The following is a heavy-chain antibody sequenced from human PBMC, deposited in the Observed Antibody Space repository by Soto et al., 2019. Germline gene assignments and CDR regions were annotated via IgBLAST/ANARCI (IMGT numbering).Heavy chain of an antibody. CDR1: GFTFSSYA. CDR2: ISYDGSNK. Sequence: QVQLVESGGGVVQPGRSLRLSCAASGFTFSSYAMHWVRQAPGKGLEWVAVISYDGSNKYYADSVKGRFTISRDNSKNTLYLQMNSLRAEETAVYYCARDPGSYDILTGYYYYYYGMDVWCQGTTVTVSS. V-gene: IGHV3-30-3*01. J-gene: IGHJ6*02. CDR3: ARDPGSYDILTGYYYYYYGMDV. D-gene: IGHD3-9*01.